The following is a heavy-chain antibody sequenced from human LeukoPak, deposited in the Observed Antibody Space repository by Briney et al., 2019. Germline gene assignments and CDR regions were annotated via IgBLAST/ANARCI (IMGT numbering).Heavy chain of an antibody. CDR3: AKAEYCSSTTCYAFDV. CDR2: ISGRGDGT. CDR1: GFTFSSFA. V-gene: IGHV3-23*01. Sequence: GGSLRLSCAASGFTFSSFAISWVRQGPGKGLEWVASISGRGDGTSYADSEKGRFTISRDNTKNTLYLQMNSLRAEDTAVYYCAKAEYCSSTTCYAFDVWGQGTMVTVSS. D-gene: IGHD2-2*01. J-gene: IGHJ3*01.